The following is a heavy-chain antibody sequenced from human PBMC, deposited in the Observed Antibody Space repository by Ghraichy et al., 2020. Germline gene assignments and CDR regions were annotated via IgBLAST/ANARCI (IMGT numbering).Heavy chain of an antibody. V-gene: IGHV4-39*01. Sequence: ESLNISCTVSGGSISSSSYYWGWIRQPPGKGLEWIGSIYYSGSTYYNPSLKSRVTISVDTSKNQFSLKLSSVTAADTAVYYCARVAAYSSGWYWFDPWGQGTLVTVSS. D-gene: IGHD6-19*01. CDR3: ARVAAYSSGWYWFDP. CDR1: GGSISSSSYY. J-gene: IGHJ5*02. CDR2: IYYSGST.